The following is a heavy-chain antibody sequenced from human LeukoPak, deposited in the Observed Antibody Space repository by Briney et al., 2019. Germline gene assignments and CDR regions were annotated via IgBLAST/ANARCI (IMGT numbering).Heavy chain of an antibody. V-gene: IGHV4-59*11. D-gene: IGHD5-18*01. J-gene: IGHJ4*02. CDR1: GGSISSHY. CDR2: VLDNVRT. CDR3: ATIRRGNIFGFFDF. Sequence: SETLSLTCTVSGGSISSHYWSWVRQPPGKGLEWIGYVLDNVRTKDNPSLNSRFTLSADTSKNQFSLRLTSVTAADTAVYYCATIRRGNIFGFFDFWGQGILATVSS.